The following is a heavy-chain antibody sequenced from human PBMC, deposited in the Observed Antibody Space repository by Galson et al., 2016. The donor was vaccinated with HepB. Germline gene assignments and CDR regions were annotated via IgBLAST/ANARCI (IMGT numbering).Heavy chain of an antibody. CDR2: ISAYNGHT. D-gene: IGHD1-14*01. Sequence: SVKVSCKASGYRFTSSSISWVRQAPGQGFEWMGWISAYNGHTNYAQKLQGRVTMTADTSTSTAYMELRSLSPDDTAVYFCARHQPEFDWFVIWGQGTLVTVSS. V-gene: IGHV1-18*01. CDR1: GYRFTSSS. CDR3: ARHQPEFDWFVI. J-gene: IGHJ5*02.